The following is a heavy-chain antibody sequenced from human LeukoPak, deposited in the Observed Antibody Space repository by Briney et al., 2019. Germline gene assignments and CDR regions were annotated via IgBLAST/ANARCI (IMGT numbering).Heavy chain of an antibody. CDR2: INPNSGGT. CDR3: ATGIGYCTNGVFFHFDY. J-gene: IGHJ4*02. V-gene: IGHV1-2*02. D-gene: IGHD2-8*01. Sequence: ASVKVSCKASGYTFTGYYMHWVRQAPGQGLEWMGWINPNSGGTNYAQKFQGRVTMTRDTSISTAYMELSRLRSDDTAVYYCATGIGYCTNGVFFHFDYWGQGTLVTVSS. CDR1: GYTFTGYY.